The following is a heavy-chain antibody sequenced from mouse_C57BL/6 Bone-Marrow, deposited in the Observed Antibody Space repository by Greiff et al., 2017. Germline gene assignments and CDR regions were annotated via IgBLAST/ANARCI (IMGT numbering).Heavy chain of an antibody. D-gene: IGHD2-4*01. CDR2: IYPSSGNT. CDR1: GYTFTSYG. CDR3: AIYYDYENYAMDY. Sequence: VQLQQPGAELARPGASVKLSCKASGYTFTSYGISWVKQRPGQGLEWIGEIYPSSGNTYYNEKFKGKATLTADKSSSTAYMELRSLTSEDSAVYYCAIYYDYENYAMDYWGQGTSVTVSS. J-gene: IGHJ4*01. V-gene: IGHV1-81*01.